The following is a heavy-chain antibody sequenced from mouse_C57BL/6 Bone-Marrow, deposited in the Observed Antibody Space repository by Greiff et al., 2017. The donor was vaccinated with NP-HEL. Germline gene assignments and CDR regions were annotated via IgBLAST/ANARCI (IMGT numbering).Heavy chain of an antibody. CDR3: ARKRGFYDGYCGYAMDY. CDR1: GFSLTSYA. CDR2: IWTGGGT. D-gene: IGHD2-3*01. Sequence: QVQLQQSGPGLVAPSQSLSITCTVSGFSLTSYAISWVRQPPGKGLEWLGVIWTGGGTNYNSALKSRLSISKDNSKSQVFLKMNSLQTDDTARYYCARKRGFYDGYCGYAMDYWGQGTSVTVSS. V-gene: IGHV2-9-1*01. J-gene: IGHJ4*01.